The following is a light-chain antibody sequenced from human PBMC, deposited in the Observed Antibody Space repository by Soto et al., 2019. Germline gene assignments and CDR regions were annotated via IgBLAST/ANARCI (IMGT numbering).Light chain of an antibody. CDR2: DAS. CDR3: QQCNSYPWT. Sequence: IPMTQSPSTVSASXGDRVTITCPASEKINKLLAGYQQKPGTAPKIXXSDASSLETGVPSRFSGSGSGTEFTLTISSRQPDDFATYYCQQCNSYPWTFGQGTKVDIK. CDR1: EKINKL. V-gene: IGKV1-5*01. J-gene: IGKJ1*01.